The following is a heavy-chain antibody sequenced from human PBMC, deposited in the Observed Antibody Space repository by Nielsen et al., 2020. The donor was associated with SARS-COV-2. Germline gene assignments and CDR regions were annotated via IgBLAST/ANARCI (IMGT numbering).Heavy chain of an antibody. Sequence: SETLSLTCAVSGFSISSSHWWGWIRQPPGKGLDWMGYIHYSGSASYSASLKSRVTMSVDTSKNQFYLKLSSVTAVDTAVYYCARGSDEGLALWGQGTLVTVSS. V-gene: IGHV4-28*03. CDR2: IHYSGSA. CDR1: GFSISSSHW. J-gene: IGHJ4*02. D-gene: IGHD3-3*01. CDR3: ARGSDEGLAL.